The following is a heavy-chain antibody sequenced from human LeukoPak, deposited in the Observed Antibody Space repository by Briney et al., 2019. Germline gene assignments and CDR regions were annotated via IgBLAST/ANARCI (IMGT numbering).Heavy chain of an antibody. J-gene: IGHJ4*02. V-gene: IGHV1-2*02. CDR1: GYTFTGYY. Sequence: GASVKVSCKASGYTFTGYYMHWVRQAPGQGLEWMGWINPNSGGTNYAQKFQGRVTMTTDTSTSTAYMELRSLRSDDTAVYYCARLAVAGTAVSVDYWGQGTLVTVSS. D-gene: IGHD6-19*01. CDR3: ARLAVAGTAVSVDY. CDR2: INPNSGGT.